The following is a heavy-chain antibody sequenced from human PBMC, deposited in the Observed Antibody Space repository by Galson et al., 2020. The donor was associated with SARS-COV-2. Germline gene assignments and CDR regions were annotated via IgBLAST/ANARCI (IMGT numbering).Heavy chain of an antibody. CDR3: AGVRRSFGFPWFDP. V-gene: IGHV4-61*01. D-gene: IGHD3-10*01. Sequence: SETLSLTCTVSGGSVSSGSYYWSWIRQPPGKGLEWIGYIYYSGSTNYNPSLKSRVTISVDTSKNQFSLKLSSVTAADTAVYYCAGVRRSFGFPWFDPWGQGTLVTVSS. J-gene: IGHJ5*02. CDR1: GGSVSSGSYY. CDR2: IYYSGST.